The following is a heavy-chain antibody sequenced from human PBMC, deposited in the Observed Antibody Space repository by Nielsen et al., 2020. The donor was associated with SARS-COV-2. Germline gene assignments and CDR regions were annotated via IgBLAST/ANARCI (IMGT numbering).Heavy chain of an antibody. CDR2: ISGSGSTI. CDR1: GFTFSSYA. J-gene: IGHJ6*02. CDR3: ARDDLGYCSSTSCYDYYYGMDV. Sequence: GESLKISCAASGFTFSSYAMSWVRQAPGKGLEWVSAISGSGSTIYYADSVKGRFTISRDNAKNSLYLQMNSLRAEDTAVYYCARDDLGYCSSTSCYDYYYGMDVWGQGTTVTVSS. D-gene: IGHD2-2*01. V-gene: IGHV3-23*01.